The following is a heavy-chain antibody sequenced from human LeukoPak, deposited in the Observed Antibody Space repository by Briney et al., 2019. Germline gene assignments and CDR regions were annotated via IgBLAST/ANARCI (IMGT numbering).Heavy chain of an antibody. CDR3: AGGDTMIVA. J-gene: IGHJ4*02. CDR2: ISAYNGNT. V-gene: IGHV1-18*01. D-gene: IGHD3-22*01. Sequence: ASVKVSCKASGYTFTSYGISWVRQAPGQGLEWMGWISAYNGNTNYAQKFQGRVTITADKSTSTAYMELSSLRSEDTAVYYCAGGDTMIVAWGQGTLVTVSS. CDR1: GYTFTSYG.